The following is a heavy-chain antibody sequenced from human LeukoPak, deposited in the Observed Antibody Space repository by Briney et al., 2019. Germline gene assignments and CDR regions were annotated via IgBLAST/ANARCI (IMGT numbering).Heavy chain of an antibody. V-gene: IGHV1-69*13. CDR1: GGTFSSYA. Sequence: ASVKVSCKASGGTFSSYAISWVRQAPGQGLEWMGRIIPIFGTANYAQKFQGRVTINPDESTSTAYMELSSLRSEDTAVYYCASLSGGSGSAADYWGQGTLVTVSS. J-gene: IGHJ4*02. CDR3: ASLSGGSGSAADY. CDR2: IIPIFGTA. D-gene: IGHD3-10*01.